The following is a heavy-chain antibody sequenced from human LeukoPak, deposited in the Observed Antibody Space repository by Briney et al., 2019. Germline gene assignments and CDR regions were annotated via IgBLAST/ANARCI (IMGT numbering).Heavy chain of an antibody. D-gene: IGHD4-17*01. V-gene: IGHV3-23*01. Sequence: PGGSLRLSCAASGFSFGSSVMSWVRQAPGKGLEWVSAITADGGGTNHADPVKGRFTISRDNSKSTLYLQMNSLRAEDTAVYYCVKEDHYGDYVQIDHWSQGTLVTVSS. J-gene: IGHJ4*02. CDR2: ITADGGGT. CDR3: VKEDHYGDYVQIDH. CDR1: GFSFGSSV.